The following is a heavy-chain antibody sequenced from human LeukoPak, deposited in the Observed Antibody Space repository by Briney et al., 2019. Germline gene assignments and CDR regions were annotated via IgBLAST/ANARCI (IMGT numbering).Heavy chain of an antibody. CDR3: ATYCSGGSCQLDY. V-gene: IGHV3-21*01. J-gene: IGHJ4*02. CDR1: GFTFSSYS. D-gene: IGHD2-15*01. CDR2: ISSSSSYI. Sequence: PGGSLRLSCAASGFTFSSYSMNWVRQAPRKGLEWVSSISSSSSYIYYADSVKGRFTISRDNAKNSLYLQMNSLRAEDTAVYYCATYCSGGSCQLDYWGQGTLVTVSS.